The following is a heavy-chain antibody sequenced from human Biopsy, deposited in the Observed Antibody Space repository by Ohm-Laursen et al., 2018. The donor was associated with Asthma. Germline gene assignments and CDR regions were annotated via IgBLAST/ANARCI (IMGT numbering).Heavy chain of an antibody. CDR3: AKWDTYYDFWSDYYARYNYYYYGMDV. CDR1: GFTFSSYG. Sequence: SLRLSCAASGFTFSSYGMHWVRQAPGKGLEWVAVISYDGSNKYYADSVKGRFTISRDNSKNTLYLQMNSLRAEDTAVYYCAKWDTYYDFWSDYYARYNYYYYGMDVWGQGTTVTVSS. V-gene: IGHV3-30*18. J-gene: IGHJ6*02. CDR2: ISYDGSNK. D-gene: IGHD3-3*01.